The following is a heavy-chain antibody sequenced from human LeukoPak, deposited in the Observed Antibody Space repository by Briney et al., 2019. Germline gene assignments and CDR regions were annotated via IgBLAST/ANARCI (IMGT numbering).Heavy chain of an antibody. V-gene: IGHV1-2*02. CDR1: GYTFTSYN. CDR3: ARVSYSSGWYGFDY. D-gene: IGHD6-19*01. J-gene: IGHJ4*02. Sequence: ASVKVSCKASGYTFTSYNMHWVRQAPGQGLEWMGWINPNSGGTNYAQKFQGRVTMTRDTSISTAYMELSRLRSDDTAVYYCARVSYSSGWYGFDYWGQGALVTVSS. CDR2: INPNSGGT.